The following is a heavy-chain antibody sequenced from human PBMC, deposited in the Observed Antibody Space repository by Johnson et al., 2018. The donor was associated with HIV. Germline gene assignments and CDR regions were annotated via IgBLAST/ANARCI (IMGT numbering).Heavy chain of an antibody. Sequence: MLLVESGGGLVQPGGSLRLSCGASGFSVSNTYMNWVRQAPGKGLEWVAVLYSGGSAYYADSVRGRFTISRDNSKNTLYLQMNSLRAEDTAVYYCARVVVITYHDAFDIWGQGTMVTVSS. CDR1: GFSVSNTY. J-gene: IGHJ3*02. CDR3: ARVVVITYHDAFDI. V-gene: IGHV3-66*01. D-gene: IGHD3-22*01. CDR2: LYSGGSA.